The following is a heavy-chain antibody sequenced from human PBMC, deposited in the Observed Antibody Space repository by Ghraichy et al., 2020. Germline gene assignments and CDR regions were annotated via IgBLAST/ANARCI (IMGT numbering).Heavy chain of an antibody. CDR2: IYYSGST. Sequence: SETLSLTCTVSGGSISSSSYHWGWIRQPPGKGLEWIGCIYYSGSTYYNPSLKSRVTISVDTSKNQFSLKLSSVTAADTAVYYCASAHKTRGYIYGCMDVWGQGTTVTVSS. V-gene: IGHV4-39*01. CDR1: GGSISSSSYH. D-gene: IGHD5-18*01. CDR3: ASAHKTRGYIYGCMDV. J-gene: IGHJ6*02.